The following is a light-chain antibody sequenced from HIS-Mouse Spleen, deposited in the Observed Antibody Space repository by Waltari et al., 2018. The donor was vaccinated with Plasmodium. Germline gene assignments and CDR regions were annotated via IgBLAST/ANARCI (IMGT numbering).Light chain of an antibody. CDR3: QQLNSYPPT. CDR2: AAS. CDR1: QGISSY. V-gene: IGKV1-9*01. Sequence: DIQLTQSPSFLSASVGDRVTITCRASQGISSYLAWYQQKPGKAPKLLIDAASTLQSGVPSRCSGSGSGTEFTLTISSLQPEDFATYYCQQLNSYPPTFGQGTKLEIK. J-gene: IGKJ2*01.